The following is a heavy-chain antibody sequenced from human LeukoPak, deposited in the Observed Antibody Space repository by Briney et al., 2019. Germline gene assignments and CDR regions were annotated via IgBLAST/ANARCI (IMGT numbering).Heavy chain of an antibody. CDR2: IYYSGST. Sequence: PSETLSLTCTVSGGSISSSSYYWGWIRQPPGKGLEWIGSIYYSGSTYYNPSLKSRVTISVDTFKNQFSLKMSSVTAADTAVYYCARGRSSYYDSGGYYYLMYWGQGTLVTVSS. CDR3: ARGRSSYYDSGGYYYLMY. V-gene: IGHV4-39*07. D-gene: IGHD3-22*01. J-gene: IGHJ1*01. CDR1: GGSISSSSYY.